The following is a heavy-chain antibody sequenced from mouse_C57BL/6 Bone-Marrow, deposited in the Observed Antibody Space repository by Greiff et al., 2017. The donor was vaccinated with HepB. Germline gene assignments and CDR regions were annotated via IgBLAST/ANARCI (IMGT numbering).Heavy chain of an antibody. J-gene: IGHJ1*03. D-gene: IGHD1-1*01. V-gene: IGHV5-17*01. CDR2: ISSGSSTI. CDR1: GFTFSDYG. CDR3: ARPHYYGSSYGYFDV. Sequence: EVQLVESGGGLVKPGGSLKLSCAASGFTFSDYGMHWVRQAPEKGLEWVAYISSGSSTIYYADTVKGRFTISRDNAKNTLFLQMTSLRSEDTAMYYCARPHYYGSSYGYFDVWGTGTTVTVSS.